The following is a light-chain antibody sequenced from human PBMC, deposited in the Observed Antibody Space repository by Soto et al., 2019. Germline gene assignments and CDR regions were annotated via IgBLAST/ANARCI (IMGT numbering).Light chain of an antibody. Sequence: EIVMTQSPATLSVSPGERATLSCRASQSVSSTLAWYQQKPGQPPRLLIYGASTRATGFPARFRGSGSGTEFTLPISSLQSEDFAVYYCQQYDDWPPVTFGQGTKVEIK. CDR3: QQYDDWPPVT. V-gene: IGKV3-15*01. J-gene: IGKJ1*01. CDR1: QSVSST. CDR2: GAS.